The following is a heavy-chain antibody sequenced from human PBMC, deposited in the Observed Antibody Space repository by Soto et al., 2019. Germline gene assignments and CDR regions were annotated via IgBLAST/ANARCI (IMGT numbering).Heavy chain of an antibody. J-gene: IGHJ4*02. CDR3: AKVHPAVWSGYYGPTYFVS. Sequence: EVQLLESGGGLVQPGGSLSLSCAASGFTFSSYAMSWVGQAPGKGLAWVSAICGSGGSTYYAGSVKGRFTISRANSKNTLYLQMNSLRAADTAVYYCAKVHPAVWSGYYGPTYFVSWGQGTLVTVSS. CDR1: GFTFSSYA. CDR2: ICGSGGST. D-gene: IGHD3-3*01. V-gene: IGHV3-23*01.